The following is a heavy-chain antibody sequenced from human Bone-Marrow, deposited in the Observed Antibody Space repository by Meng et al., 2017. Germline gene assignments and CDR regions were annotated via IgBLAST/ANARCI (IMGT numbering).Heavy chain of an antibody. V-gene: IGHV5-51*01. CDR2: IYPGDSDT. CDR3: ARDGPRPLYFDWLLYFDY. J-gene: IGHJ4*02. Sequence: GESLKISCNGSGYSFHNYWIAWVRQIPGKGLEWMGIIYPGDSDTRYSPSFQGQVTISADTSTSTAYLQWNSLRAEDTAVYYCARDGPRPLYFDWLLYFDYWGQGTLVTVSS. D-gene: IGHD3-9*01. CDR1: GYSFHNYW.